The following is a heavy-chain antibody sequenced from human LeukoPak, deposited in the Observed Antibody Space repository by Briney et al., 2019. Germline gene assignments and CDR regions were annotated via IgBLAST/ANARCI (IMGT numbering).Heavy chain of an antibody. V-gene: IGHV4-59*01. Sequence: SETLSLTCTVSGGSISSYYWSWIRQPPEKGLEWIGFIYYTGSTNYNPSLKSRVTISVDTSKNQFSLKLSSVTAADTAVYYCARERTSAGSNYFDYWGQGTLVTVSS. D-gene: IGHD6-13*01. CDR2: IYYTGST. CDR1: GGSISSYY. J-gene: IGHJ4*02. CDR3: ARERTSAGSNYFDY.